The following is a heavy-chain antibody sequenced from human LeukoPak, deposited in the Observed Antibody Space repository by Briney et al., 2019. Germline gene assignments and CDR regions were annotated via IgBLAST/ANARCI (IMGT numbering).Heavy chain of an antibody. V-gene: IGHV3-21*01. Sequence: PRGSLKLSCAASGFTFSSYSMNWVRQAPGKGLEWVSSISSSSSYIYYADSVKGRFTISRDNAKNSLYLQMNSLRAEDTAVYYCARVHYGSGSYYNDDYWGQGTLVTATS. CDR3: ARVHYGSGSYYNDDY. CDR1: GFTFSSYS. J-gene: IGHJ4*02. D-gene: IGHD3-10*01. CDR2: ISSSSSYI.